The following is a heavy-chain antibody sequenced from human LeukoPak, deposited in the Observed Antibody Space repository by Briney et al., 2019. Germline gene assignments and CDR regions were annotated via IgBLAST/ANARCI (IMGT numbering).Heavy chain of an antibody. D-gene: IGHD2-2*01. V-gene: IGHV4-4*07. CDR1: GGSISSYY. J-gene: IGHJ6*03. CDR3: ASSVLVPAALSYYYYYMDV. CDR2: IYTSGST. Sequence: SETLSLTCTVSGGSISSYYWSWIRQPAGKGLEWIGRIYTSGSTNYNPSLKSRVTLSVDTSKDQFSLKLRSVTAADTAVYYCASSVLVPAALSYYYYYMDVWGKGTTVTVSS.